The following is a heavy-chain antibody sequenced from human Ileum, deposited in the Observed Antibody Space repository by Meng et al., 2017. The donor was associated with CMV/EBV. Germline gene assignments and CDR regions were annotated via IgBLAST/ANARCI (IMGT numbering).Heavy chain of an antibody. CDR1: GYTFTSNY. CDR3: ARRIAAGGTEAWLDS. J-gene: IGHJ5*01. D-gene: IGHD6-13*01. Sequence: SVKVSCKASGYTFTSNYIHWVRQAPGQGLEWMGIINPSSGSTNYAQKLQGRVTMTTDTSTSTAYMDLSSLRSEDTAVYYCARRIAAGGTEAWLDSWGQGTLVTVSS. CDR2: INPSSGST. V-gene: IGHV1-46*04.